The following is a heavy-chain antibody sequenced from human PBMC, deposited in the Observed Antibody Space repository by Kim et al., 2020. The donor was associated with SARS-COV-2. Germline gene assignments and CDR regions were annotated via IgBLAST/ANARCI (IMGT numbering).Heavy chain of an antibody. CDR2: ISSSSSTI. D-gene: IGHD3-10*01. Sequence: GGSLRLSCAASGFTFSSYSMNWVRQAPGKGLEWVSYISSSSSTIYYADSVKGRFTISRDNAKNSLYLQMNSLRDEDTAVYYCARPLPGGSGSYGNLYYYGMDVWGQGTTVTVSS. V-gene: IGHV3-48*02. CDR3: ARPLPGGSGSYGNLYYYGMDV. CDR1: GFTFSSYS. J-gene: IGHJ6*02.